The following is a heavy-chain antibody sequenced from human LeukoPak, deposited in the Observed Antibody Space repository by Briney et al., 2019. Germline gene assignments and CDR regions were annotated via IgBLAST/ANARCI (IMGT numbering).Heavy chain of an antibody. CDR1: GFTFSSYS. V-gene: IGHV3-48*01. CDR2: ISSSSSTI. J-gene: IGHJ4*02. Sequence: GGSLRPSCAASGFTFSSYSMNWVRQAPGKGLEWVSYISSSSSTIYYADSVKGRFTISRDNSKNTLYLQMNSPRAEDTAVYYCAVYGSGSYYHLTYWGQGTLVTVSS. CDR3: AVYGSGSYYHLTY. D-gene: IGHD3-10*01.